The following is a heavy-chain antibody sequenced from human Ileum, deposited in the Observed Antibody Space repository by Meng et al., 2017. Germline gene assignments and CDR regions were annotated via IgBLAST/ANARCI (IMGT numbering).Heavy chain of an antibody. CDR1: GGSFRGYN. Sequence: QVQVQQWGVGLLKPSGTLSLTCAVYGGSFRGYNWSWIRQPPGKGLEWIGEINHSGSTNYNPSLKSRVTISVDTSKNQFSLKLSSVTAADTAVYYCARGGGRYGPDFDYWGQGTLVTVSS. J-gene: IGHJ4*02. V-gene: IGHV4-34*01. D-gene: IGHD3-16*01. CDR3: ARGGGRYGPDFDY. CDR2: INHSGST.